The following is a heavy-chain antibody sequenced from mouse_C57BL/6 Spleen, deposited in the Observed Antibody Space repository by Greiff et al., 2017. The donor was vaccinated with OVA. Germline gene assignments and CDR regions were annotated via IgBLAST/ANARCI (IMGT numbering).Heavy chain of an antibody. CDR2: IRSKSNNYAT. CDR1: GFTFTTYA. V-gene: IGHV10-1*01. J-gene: IGHJ1*03. Sequence: EVNVVESGGGLVQPKGSLKLSCAASGFTFTTYAMNWVRQAPGKGLEWVARIRSKSNNYATYYAVSVKDRFTTSRDHAESMLNLEMNNLRSENTAMYYCVKPRLGRGGDFDVWGTGTTVTVSS. CDR3: VKPRLGRGGDFDV. D-gene: IGHD2-13*01.